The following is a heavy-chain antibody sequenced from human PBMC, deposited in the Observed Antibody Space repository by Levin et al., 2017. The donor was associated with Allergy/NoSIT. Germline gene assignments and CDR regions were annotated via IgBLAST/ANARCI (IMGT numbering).Heavy chain of an antibody. Sequence: GESLKISCKASGYTFTSYGISWVRQAPGQGLEWMGWISAYNGNTNYAQKLQGRVTMTTDTSTSTAYMELRSLRSDDTAVYYCARDRRSGQQWKGYYGMDVWGQGTTVTVSS. CDR1: GYTFTSYG. V-gene: IGHV1-18*01. D-gene: IGHD6-19*01. CDR2: ISAYNGNT. J-gene: IGHJ6*02. CDR3: ARDRRSGQQWKGYYGMDV.